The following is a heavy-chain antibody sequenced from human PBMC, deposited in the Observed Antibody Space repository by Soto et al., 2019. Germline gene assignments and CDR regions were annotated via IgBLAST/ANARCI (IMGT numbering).Heavy chain of an antibody. J-gene: IGHJ6*02. Sequence: TSETLSLTCTVSGGSISSGDYYWSWIRQPPGKGLEWIGYIYYSGSTYYNPSLKSRVTISVDTSKNQFSLKLSSVTAADTAVYYCAGAQTYYYDSRAPRYYYGMDVWGQGTTVTVSS. CDR3: AGAQTYYYDSRAPRYYYGMDV. D-gene: IGHD3-22*01. V-gene: IGHV4-30-4*01. CDR2: IYYSGST. CDR1: GGSISSGDYY.